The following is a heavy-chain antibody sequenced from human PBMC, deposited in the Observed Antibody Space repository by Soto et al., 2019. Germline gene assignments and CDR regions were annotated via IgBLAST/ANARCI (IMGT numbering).Heavy chain of an antibody. Sequence: QLQLQESGPGLVKPSETLSLTCTVSGGSITNNNYYWAWIRQPPGKGLSWIASISYDGSTYYNSSLKSRVTISRDTSKNHFSLRLTSMTAADTAVYYCATVLVGATRHPDSDSWGQGTLVTVSS. CDR3: ATVLVGATRHPDSDS. J-gene: IGHJ4*02. CDR2: ISYDGST. CDR1: GGSITNNNYY. V-gene: IGHV4-39*02. D-gene: IGHD2-15*01.